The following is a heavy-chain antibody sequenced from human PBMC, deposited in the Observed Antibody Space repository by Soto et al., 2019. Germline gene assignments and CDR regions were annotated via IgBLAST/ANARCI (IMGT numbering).Heavy chain of an antibody. Sequence: QLQLQESGSGLVKPSQTLSLTCAVSGGSISSGGYSWSWIRQPPGKGLEWIGYIYHSGSTYYNPSLKSRVTLAVDRAPNQFSLELSAVTAADPAVYYCARVPGPWGQGTLVTVSS. CDR3: ARVPGP. J-gene: IGHJ5*02. CDR2: IYHSGST. CDR1: GGSISSGGYS. V-gene: IGHV4-30-2*01.